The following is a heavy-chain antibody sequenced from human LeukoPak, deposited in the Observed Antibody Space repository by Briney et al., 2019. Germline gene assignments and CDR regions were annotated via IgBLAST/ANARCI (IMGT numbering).Heavy chain of an antibody. CDR2: MSYDAVSK. V-gene: IGHV3-30-3*01. CDR1: GFTFSSYA. J-gene: IGHJ3*01. Sequence: GKSLRLSCAVSGFTFSSYAMHWVRQAPGKGLEWVAVMSYDAVSKYYADSVKGRFTISRDNAKNTLYLQMNSLRVEDTAVYYCAGGISATGGGWGQGTMVTVSS. CDR3: AGGISATGGG. D-gene: IGHD6-13*01.